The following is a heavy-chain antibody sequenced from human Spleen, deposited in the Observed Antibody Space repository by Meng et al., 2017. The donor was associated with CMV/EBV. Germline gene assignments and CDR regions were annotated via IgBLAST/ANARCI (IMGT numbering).Heavy chain of an antibody. V-gene: IGHV3-15*01. D-gene: IGHD3-16*01. CDR2: IKAKTDGGTT. J-gene: IGHJ4*02. CDR3: ARGPRGIGALFDY. CDR1: GFTFSNAW. Sequence: GGSLRLSCAGSGFTFSNAWMSWVRQAPDKGLEWVGRIKAKTDGGTTDYAAPVKGRFIISRDDSKNTLYLQMNSLKTEDTAVYYCARGPRGIGALFDYWGQGSLVTVSS.